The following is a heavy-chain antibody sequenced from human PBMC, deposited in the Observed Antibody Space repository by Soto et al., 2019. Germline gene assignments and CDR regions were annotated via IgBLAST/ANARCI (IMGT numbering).Heavy chain of an antibody. Sequence: GGSLRLSCAASGFTFSSYAMHWVRQAPGKGLEWVAVISYDGSNKYYADSVKGRFTISRDNSKNTLYLQMNSLRAEDTAVYYCARDRKYCSGGSCSHNWFDPWGQGTLVTVSS. CDR1: GFTFSSYA. CDR2: ISYDGSNK. CDR3: ARDRKYCSGGSCSHNWFDP. D-gene: IGHD2-15*01. J-gene: IGHJ5*02. V-gene: IGHV3-30-3*01.